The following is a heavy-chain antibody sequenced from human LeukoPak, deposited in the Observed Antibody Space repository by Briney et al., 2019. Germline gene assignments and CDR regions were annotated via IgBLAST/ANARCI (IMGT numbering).Heavy chain of an antibody. CDR2: ISSSSSTK. Sequence: GGSLRLSCAASGFTFSTYSMNWVRQAPGKGLEWVSYISSSSSTKYYADSVKGRFTISRDNAKNSLYLQMNSLRAEDTAVYYCARLTLGCSSTSCSAWGQGTLVTVSS. V-gene: IGHV3-48*01. CDR3: ARLTLGCSSTSCSA. J-gene: IGHJ5*02. D-gene: IGHD2-2*01. CDR1: GFTFSTYS.